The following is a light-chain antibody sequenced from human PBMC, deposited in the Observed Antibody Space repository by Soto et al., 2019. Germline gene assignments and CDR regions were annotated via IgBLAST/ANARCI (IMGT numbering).Light chain of an antibody. CDR1: QIXLYSSNNKNY. CDR3: QQYYSTPLT. Sequence: DIVMTQSPDSLALXLXXXXTXXXKCSQIXLYSSNNKNYLAWYQQKPGQPPKLLIYWASTRESGVPDRFSGSGSGTDFTLTISSLQAEDVAVYYCQQYYSTPLTFGGGTKVDIK. V-gene: IGKV4-1*01. J-gene: IGKJ4*01. CDR2: WAS.